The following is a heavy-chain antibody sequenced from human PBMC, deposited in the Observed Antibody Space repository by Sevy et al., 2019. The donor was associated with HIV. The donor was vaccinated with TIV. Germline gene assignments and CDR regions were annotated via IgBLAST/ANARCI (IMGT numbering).Heavy chain of an antibody. CDR1: GGSISSRSYY. V-gene: IGHV4-39*01. CDR3: ARRRYETYYFDY. J-gene: IGHJ4*02. D-gene: IGHD2-2*01. Sequence: SETLSLTCTVSGGSISSRSYYWGWVRQTPGKGLEWIGSIYYSGSTYYNPSLKSRVTLSVDTSKNQFSLKLSSVTAADTAVYYCARRRYETYYFDYWGQGTLVTVSS. CDR2: IYYSGST.